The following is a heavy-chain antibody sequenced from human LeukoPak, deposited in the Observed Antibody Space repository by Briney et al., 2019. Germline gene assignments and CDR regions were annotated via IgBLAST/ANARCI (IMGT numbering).Heavy chain of an antibody. CDR1: GLTFSEYY. D-gene: IGHD3-22*01. V-gene: IGHV3-11*04. J-gene: IGHJ4*02. CDR3: GIQITMTVVVRYFDH. CDR2: INSSGSTI. Sequence: PGGSLRVSCAAPGLTFSEYYITWSRQAPGKGPEWVAYINSSGSTIYSADSVKGRFTVSRDNAKNSLFLHMNSLRAEDTAIYYCGIQITMTVVVRYFDHWGQGTLVTVSS.